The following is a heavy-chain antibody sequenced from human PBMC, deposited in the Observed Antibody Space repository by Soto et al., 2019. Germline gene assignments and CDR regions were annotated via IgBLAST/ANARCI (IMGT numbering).Heavy chain of an antibody. CDR2: ISDSGGNT. CDR3: AKDPPIPTLTIPRFYYYVMDV. D-gene: IGHD2-21*01. J-gene: IGHJ6*02. Sequence: GGSLRLSCAASGFTFNSYAMSWVRQAPGKGLEWVSSISDSGGNTYYADSVKGRFTISRDNSKNTLYLQMNSLRAEDTAIYYCAKDPPIPTLTIPRFYYYVMDVWGQGTTVTVSS. V-gene: IGHV3-23*01. CDR1: GFTFNSYA.